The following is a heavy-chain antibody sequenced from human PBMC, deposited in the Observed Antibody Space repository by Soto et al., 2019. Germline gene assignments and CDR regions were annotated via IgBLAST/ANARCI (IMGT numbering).Heavy chain of an antibody. CDR2: IIPIFGTA. D-gene: IGHD3-22*01. CDR3: ARAYYYYDSSGYYLDY. Sequence: ASVKVSCKASGGTFSSYAISWVRQAPGQGLEWMGGIIPIFGTANYAQKFQGRVTITADESTSTAYMELSSLRSEDTAVYYCARAYYYYDSSGYYLDYWGQGTLVTVSS. CDR1: GGTFSSYA. J-gene: IGHJ4*02. V-gene: IGHV1-69*13.